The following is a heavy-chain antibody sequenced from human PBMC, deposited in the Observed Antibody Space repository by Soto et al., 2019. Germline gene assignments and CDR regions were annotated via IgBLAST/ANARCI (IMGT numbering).Heavy chain of an antibody. Sequence: QLQLQESGPGLVKPSETLSLTCTVSGGSISSSSYYWGWIRHPPGKGLEWIGSIYYSGSTYYNPSLKSRVTISVDTSKNQFSLKLSSVTAADTAVYYCARRGSGSYSDYWGQGTLVTVSS. CDR3: ARRGSGSYSDY. J-gene: IGHJ4*02. V-gene: IGHV4-39*01. CDR1: GGSISSSSYY. CDR2: IYYSGST. D-gene: IGHD3-10*01.